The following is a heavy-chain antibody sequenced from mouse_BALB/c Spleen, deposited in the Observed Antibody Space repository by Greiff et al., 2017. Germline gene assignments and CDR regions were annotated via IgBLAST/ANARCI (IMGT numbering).Heavy chain of an antibody. D-gene: IGHD2-4*01. J-gene: IGHJ4*01. CDR2: ISYDGSN. V-gene: IGHV3-6*02. CDR1: GYSITSGYY. Sequence: EVQVVESGPGLVKPSQSLSLTCSVTGYSITSGYYWNWIRQFPGNKLEWMGYISYDGSNNYNPSLKNRISITRDTSKNQFFLKLNSVTTEDTATYYCARGEDYLYYAMDYWGQGTSVTVSS. CDR3: ARGEDYLYYAMDY.